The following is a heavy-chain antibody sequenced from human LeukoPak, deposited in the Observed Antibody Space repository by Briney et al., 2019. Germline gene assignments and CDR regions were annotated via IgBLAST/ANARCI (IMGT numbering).Heavy chain of an antibody. Sequence: GRSLRLSCAASGFTFHDFAIHWVRQAPGKGLEWVSGISWNSGSISYADSVKGRFAISRDNAKNSLFLQMTSLRVEDTALYYCAKELYSTTYGFPFDYWGQGTLVTVSS. CDR2: ISWNSGSI. V-gene: IGHV3-9*01. CDR1: GFTFHDFA. D-gene: IGHD3-10*01. J-gene: IGHJ4*02. CDR3: AKELYSTTYGFPFDY.